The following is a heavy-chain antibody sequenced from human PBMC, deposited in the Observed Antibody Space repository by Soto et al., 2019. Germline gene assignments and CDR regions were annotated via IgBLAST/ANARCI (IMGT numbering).Heavy chain of an antibody. V-gene: IGHV4-39*01. Sequence: PSETLSLTCTVSGSSISSSSYYWGWIRQPPGKGLEWIGSIYYSGSTYYNPSLKSRVTISVDTSKNQLSLKLSSVTAADTAVYYCARQGREDYYDSSGFFFLDYWGQGTLVTVSS. CDR3: ARQGREDYYDSSGFFFLDY. J-gene: IGHJ4*02. D-gene: IGHD3-22*01. CDR1: GSSISSSSYY. CDR2: IYYSGST.